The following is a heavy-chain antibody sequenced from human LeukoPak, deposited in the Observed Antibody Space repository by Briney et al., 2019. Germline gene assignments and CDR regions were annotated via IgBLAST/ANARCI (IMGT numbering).Heavy chain of an antibody. Sequence: GGSLRLSCAASGFTFSSYSMNWVRQAPGKGLEWVSSISSSSYIYYADSVKGRFTISRDNAKNSLYLQMNSLRAEDTAVYYCARISYYDIWRNPGGWFDPWGQGTLVTVSS. D-gene: IGHD3-3*01. V-gene: IGHV3-21*01. CDR1: GFTFSSYS. CDR2: ISSSSYI. J-gene: IGHJ5*02. CDR3: ARISYYDIWRNPGGWFDP.